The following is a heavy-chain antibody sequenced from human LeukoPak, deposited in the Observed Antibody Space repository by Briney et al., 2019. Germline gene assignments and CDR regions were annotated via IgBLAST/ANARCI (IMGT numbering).Heavy chain of an antibody. J-gene: IGHJ3*02. Sequence: ASVKVSCETSGGTFNSYGFNWVRQAPGQGLEWMGGIIPIFRTSNYAQKFQGRVTITTDGSSTTAYMEMSNLRFDDTAVYYCARALVQPSGAFDIWGQGTMVIVSS. CDR3: ARALVQPSGAFDI. V-gene: IGHV1-69*05. CDR2: IIPIFRTS. D-gene: IGHD1-26*01. CDR1: GGTFNSYG.